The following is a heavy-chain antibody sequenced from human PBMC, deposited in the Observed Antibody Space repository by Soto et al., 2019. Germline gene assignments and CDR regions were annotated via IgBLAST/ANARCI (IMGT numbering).Heavy chain of an antibody. CDR3: ARDMWGQGMDV. Sequence: GALRLSCAASGFTFSSYWMSWVRQAPGKGLEWVANIKQDGSDNIHYGDSVKGRFTISRDNAKNSLFLQMNSLRANDTAMYYCARDMWGQGMDVWGQGTTVTVSS. J-gene: IGHJ6*02. D-gene: IGHD1-26*01. V-gene: IGHV3-7*01. CDR1: GFTFSSYW. CDR2: IKQDGSDNI.